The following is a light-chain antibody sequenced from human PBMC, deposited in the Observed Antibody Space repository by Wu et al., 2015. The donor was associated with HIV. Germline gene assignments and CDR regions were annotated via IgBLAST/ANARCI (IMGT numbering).Light chain of an antibody. V-gene: IGKV3-15*01. CDR3: QQYNDWPARYS. CDR2: GAS. CDR1: QRVSTN. Sequence: VVTQSPATLSVSLGERATLSCKTSQRVSTNLAWYQQKPGRAPRLLIYGASTRATGIPARFSGSVSGTGTEFTLTISSLQSDDFAVYYCQQYNDWPARYSFGQGTKLDIK. J-gene: IGKJ2*03.